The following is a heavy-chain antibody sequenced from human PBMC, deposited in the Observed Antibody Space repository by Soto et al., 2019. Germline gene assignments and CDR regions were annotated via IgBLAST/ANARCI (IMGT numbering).Heavy chain of an antibody. CDR1: GFTFSSYW. V-gene: IGHV3-23*01. Sequence: SGGSLRLSCAASGFTFSSYWMSWVRQAPGKGLEWVSAISGSGGSTYYTDSVKGRFTISRDNSKNTLYLQMNSLRAEDTAIYYCTKKLEMATISLGGPSLWGQGTLVTVSS. D-gene: IGHD5-12*01. J-gene: IGHJ4*02. CDR3: TKKLEMATISLGGPSL. CDR2: ISGSGGST.